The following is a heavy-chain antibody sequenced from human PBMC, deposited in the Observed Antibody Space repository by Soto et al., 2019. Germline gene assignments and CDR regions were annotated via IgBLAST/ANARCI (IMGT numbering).Heavy chain of an antibody. CDR3: AREFMTTVTYFDY. D-gene: IGHD4-17*01. J-gene: IGHJ4*02. Sequence: GGSLRLSCAASGFTFNNAWMTWVRQAPGKGLEWVGRTRNKANSFTTEYAASVKGRFTIFRDDSKNSLYLQMSSLKTEDTAMYYCAREFMTTVTYFDYWGQGTLVTVSS. CDR1: GFTFNNAW. V-gene: IGHV3-72*01. CDR2: TRNKANSFTT.